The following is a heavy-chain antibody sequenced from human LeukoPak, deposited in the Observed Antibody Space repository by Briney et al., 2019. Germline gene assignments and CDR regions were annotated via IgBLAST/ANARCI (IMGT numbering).Heavy chain of an antibody. Sequence: SETLSLTCAVYGGSFSGYYWSWIRRPPGKGLEWIGEINHGGSTNYNPSLKSRVTISVDTSKNQFSLKLSSVTAADTAVYYCARTPLSGYCSSTSCSIGAFDIWGQGTMVTVSS. CDR1: GGSFSGYY. CDR3: ARTPLSGYCSSTSCSIGAFDI. J-gene: IGHJ3*02. D-gene: IGHD2-2*01. V-gene: IGHV4-34*01. CDR2: INHGGST.